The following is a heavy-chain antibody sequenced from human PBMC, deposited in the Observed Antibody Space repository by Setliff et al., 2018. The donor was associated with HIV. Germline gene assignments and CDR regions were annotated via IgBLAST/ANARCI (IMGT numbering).Heavy chain of an antibody. V-gene: IGHV1-2*06. D-gene: IGHD4-17*01. CDR3: ARGTTVVMGDDVDNYHYSYLDV. J-gene: IGHJ6*03. CDR2: IYPSSGGT. CDR1: GYTFTGYY. Sequence: ASVKVSCKASGYTFTGYYIHWVRQAPGQGLEWMGRIYPSSGGTNFAQKFRGRVTMTRDTSISTAYMELSRLTSDDTAMYYCARGTTVVMGDDVDNYHYSYLDVWGKGATVTVSS.